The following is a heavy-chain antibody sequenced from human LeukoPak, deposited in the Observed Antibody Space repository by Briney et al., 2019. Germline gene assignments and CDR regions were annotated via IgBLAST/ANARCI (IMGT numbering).Heavy chain of an antibody. CDR2: MSGTGST. J-gene: IGHJ4*02. D-gene: IGHD3-22*01. CDR3: ARVSPSLIYYYDSSGTPPHSDY. Sequence: GGSLRLSCAASGFTFSNYAMTWVRQAPGKGLEWVSSMSGTGSTYYADSVKGRFTISRDNAKNSLYLQMNSLRAEDTAVYYCARVSPSLIYYYDSSGTPPHSDYWDQGTLVTVSS. CDR1: GFTFSNYA. V-gene: IGHV3-23*01.